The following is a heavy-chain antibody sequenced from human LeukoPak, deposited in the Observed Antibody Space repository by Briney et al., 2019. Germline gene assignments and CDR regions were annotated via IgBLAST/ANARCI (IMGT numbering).Heavy chain of an antibody. Sequence: PGGSLRLSCAASGFTFSSYSMNWVRQAPGKGLEWVSSISSSSSYIYYADSVKGRFTISRDNAKNSLNLQMNSLRAEDTAVYYCARDSARITIFGVGKSWYFDLWGRGTLVTVSS. CDR2: ISSSSSYI. D-gene: IGHD3-3*01. CDR1: GFTFSSYS. CDR3: ARDSARITIFGVGKSWYFDL. J-gene: IGHJ2*01. V-gene: IGHV3-21*01.